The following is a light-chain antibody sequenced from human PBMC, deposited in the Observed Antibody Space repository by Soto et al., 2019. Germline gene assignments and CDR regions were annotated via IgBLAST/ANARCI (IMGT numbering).Light chain of an antibody. CDR2: GAS. V-gene: IGKV3-15*01. J-gene: IGKJ1*01. CDR3: QQYNNWPPWT. CDR1: QSVSSN. Sequence: EIVMTQSPATLSVSPGERDTLSCRASQSVSSNLAWFQQKPGQAPRLLIYGASTRDTGILARFSGSGSGTEFTLTISSLQSEDFAVYYCQQYNNWPPWTFGQGTKVEIK.